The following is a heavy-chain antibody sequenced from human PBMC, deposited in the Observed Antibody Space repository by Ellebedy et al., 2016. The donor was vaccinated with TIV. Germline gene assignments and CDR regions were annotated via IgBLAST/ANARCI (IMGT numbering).Heavy chain of an antibody. J-gene: IGHJ6*02. CDR1: GFTFSSYS. CDR3: ARVRGKWLVPGMDV. D-gene: IGHD6-19*01. Sequence: GESLKISCAASGFTFSSYSMNWVRQAPGKGLVWVSRINSDGSSTSYADSVKGRFTISRDNAKNTLYLQMNSLRAEDTAVYYCARVRGKWLVPGMDVWGQGTTVTVSS. CDR2: INSDGSST. V-gene: IGHV3-74*01.